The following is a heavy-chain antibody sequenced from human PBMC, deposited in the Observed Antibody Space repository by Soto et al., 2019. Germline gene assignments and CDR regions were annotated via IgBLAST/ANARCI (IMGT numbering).Heavy chain of an antibody. V-gene: IGHV1-3*01. J-gene: IGHJ5*02. D-gene: IGHD5-18*01. CDR1: GYTFTSYA. CDR2: INAGNGNT. Sequence: ASVKVSCKASGYTFTSYAMHWVRQAPGQRLEWMGWINAGNGNTKYSQKFQGRVILTTDTATSTAYMELGSLRSDDTAVYYCVRDASSGYRGWWDPWGQGTLVTVSS. CDR3: VRDASSGYRGWWDP.